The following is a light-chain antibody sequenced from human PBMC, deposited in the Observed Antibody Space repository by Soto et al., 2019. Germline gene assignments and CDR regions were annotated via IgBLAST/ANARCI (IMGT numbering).Light chain of an antibody. CDR3: SSYTTSRLE. V-gene: IGLV2-14*01. CDR2: DVS. J-gene: IGLJ1*01. Sequence: QSVLTQPASVSGSPVQSITISCTGTSSDVGAYDDVSWYQQYPGKAPKLMIYDVSNRPSGVPNRFSGSKSGNTASLTISELQAEDEADYYCSSYTTSRLEFGTGTKVTVL. CDR1: SSDVGAYDD.